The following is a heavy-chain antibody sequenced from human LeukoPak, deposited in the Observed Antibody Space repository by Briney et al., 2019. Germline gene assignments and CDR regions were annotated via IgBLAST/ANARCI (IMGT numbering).Heavy chain of an antibody. V-gene: IGHV4-34*01. CDR1: GGSFSGYY. CDR2: INHSGST. CDR3: ARHDYDFWSGYSSGYFDY. D-gene: IGHD3-3*01. Sequence: SETLSLTCAVYGGSFSGYYWSWIRQPPGKGLEWIGEINHSGSTNYNPSLKSRVTISVDTSKNQFSLKLSSVTAADTAVYYCARHDYDFWSGYSSGYFDYWGQGTLVTVSS. J-gene: IGHJ4*02.